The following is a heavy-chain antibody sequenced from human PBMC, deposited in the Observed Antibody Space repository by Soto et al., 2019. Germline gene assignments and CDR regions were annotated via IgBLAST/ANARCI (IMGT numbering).Heavy chain of an antibody. CDR2: IKRKIDGETT. D-gene: IGHD2-2*01. Sequence: EVQLVESGGGLVKPGGSLRLSCAASGFTFTDVWMTWVRQAPGKGLEWVGRIKRKIDGETTDYAAPVKGRFTISRDDLKNTLFLQMNSLKSEHTAVYYCAVDAQCSSTNFPGAFDIWGQGTMVTVSS. J-gene: IGHJ3*02. CDR1: GFTFTDVW. CDR3: AVDAQCSSTNFPGAFDI. V-gene: IGHV3-15*01.